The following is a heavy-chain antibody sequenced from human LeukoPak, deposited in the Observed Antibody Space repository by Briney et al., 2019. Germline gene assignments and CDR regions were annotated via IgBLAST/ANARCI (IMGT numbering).Heavy chain of an antibody. J-gene: IGHJ4*02. Sequence: GGPLKFSCAASGFTFSSYSMNWVRQAPGKGLKWVSSISSSSSYIYYADSVKGRFTISRDNAKNSLYLQMNSLRAEDTAVYYCARENVEMATMLNPRGYYFDYWGQGTLVTVSS. CDR1: GFTFSSYS. CDR2: ISSSSSYI. D-gene: IGHD5-24*01. CDR3: ARENVEMATMLNPRGYYFDY. V-gene: IGHV3-21*04.